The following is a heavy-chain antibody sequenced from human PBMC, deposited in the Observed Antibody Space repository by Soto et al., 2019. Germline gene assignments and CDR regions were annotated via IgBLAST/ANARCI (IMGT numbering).Heavy chain of an antibody. CDR3: ARDLPPSDY. D-gene: IGHD2-2*01. J-gene: IGHJ4*02. Sequence: ASVKVSCMASGYMIPSYYISWVRQAPGQGLEWMGWISAYNANTNYAQKLQGRVTMTTDKSTSTAYMELRSLRSDDTAVYYCARDLPPSDYWGQGTLVTVSS. CDR2: ISAYNANT. V-gene: IGHV1-18*01. CDR1: GYMIPSYY.